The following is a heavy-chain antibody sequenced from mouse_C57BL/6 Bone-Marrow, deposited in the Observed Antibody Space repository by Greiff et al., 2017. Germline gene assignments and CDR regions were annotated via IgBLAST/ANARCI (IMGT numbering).Heavy chain of an antibody. CDR3: TTHYYGSSTGYFDV. Sequence: VQLQQSGAELVRPGASVKLSCTASGFNIKDYYMHWVKQRPEQGLEWIGRIDPEDGDTEYAPKFQGKATMTADTSSNTAYLQLSSLTSEDTAVYYCTTHYYGSSTGYFDVWGTGTTVTVSS. CDR2: IDPEDGDT. CDR1: GFNIKDYY. J-gene: IGHJ1*03. D-gene: IGHD1-1*01. V-gene: IGHV14-1*01.